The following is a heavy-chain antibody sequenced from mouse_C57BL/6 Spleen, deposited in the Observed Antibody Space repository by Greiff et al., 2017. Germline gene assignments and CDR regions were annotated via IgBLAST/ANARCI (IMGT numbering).Heavy chain of an antibody. CDR3: ARRGIVTPLYAMDY. J-gene: IGHJ4*01. D-gene: IGHD2-5*01. CDR2: INPNNGGT. V-gene: IGHV1-26*01. Sequence: VQLQQSGPELVKPGASVKISCKASGYTFTDYYMNWVKQSHGKSLEWIGDINPNNGGTSYNQKFKGKATLTVDKSSSTAYMELRSLTSEDSAVYYCARRGIVTPLYAMDYWGQGTSVTVSS. CDR1: GYTFTDYY.